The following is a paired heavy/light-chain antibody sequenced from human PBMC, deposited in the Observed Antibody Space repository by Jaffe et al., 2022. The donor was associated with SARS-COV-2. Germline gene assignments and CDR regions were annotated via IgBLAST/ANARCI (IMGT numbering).Heavy chain of an antibody. CDR1: GFSLSTGGVG. J-gene: IGHJ3*02. CDR3: ANILLCSSPSVVSTCGAFDI. CDR2: IYWDDDK. Sequence: QITLKESGPTLVKPTQTLTLTCTFSGFSLSTGGVGVGWIRQPPGKALEWLALIYWDDDKHYSPSLKTRLTITKDTSKNQVVLTMSNMDPVDTATYYCANILLCSSPSVVSTCGAFDIWGQGTMVTVSS. D-gene: IGHD2-2*01. V-gene: IGHV2-5*02.
Light chain of an antibody. CDR1: QSVSSNY. Sequence: EIVLTQSPGTLSLSPGERATLSCRASQSVSSNYLAWYQLKPGQAPRLLIYGASSRATGIPDRFRGSGSETDFTLTISRLEPEDFAVFYCQQYGSSPRTFGQGTKVEIK. V-gene: IGKV3-20*01. J-gene: IGKJ1*01. CDR3: QQYGSSPRT. CDR2: GAS.